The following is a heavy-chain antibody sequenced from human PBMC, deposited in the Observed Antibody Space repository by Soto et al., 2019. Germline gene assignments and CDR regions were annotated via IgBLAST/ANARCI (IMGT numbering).Heavy chain of an antibody. CDR3: ARDLQYSSSSDYYYYGMDV. Sequence: SETLSLTCTVSGGSISSYYWSWIRQPPGKGLEWIGYIYYSGSTNYNPSLKSRVTISVDTSKNQFSLKLSSATAADTAVYYCARDLQYSSSSDYYYYGMDVWGQGTTVTVSS. V-gene: IGHV4-59*01. CDR2: IYYSGST. D-gene: IGHD6-6*01. CDR1: GGSISSYY. J-gene: IGHJ6*01.